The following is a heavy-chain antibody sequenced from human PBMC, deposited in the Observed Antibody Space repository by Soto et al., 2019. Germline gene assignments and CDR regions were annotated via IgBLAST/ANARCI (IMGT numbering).Heavy chain of an antibody. V-gene: IGHV4-59*01. CDR3: ARYAVAGNGGVRFDY. CDR1: SGSISTYY. Sequence: QVQLQESCQGLVKPSETLSLTCTVSSGSISTYYWSWIRQPPGKGLEWIGYIYYSGSTNYNPSLKSRVTISVDTSKNQFSLKLSSVTAADTAVYYCARYAVAGNGGVRFDYWGQGTLVTVSS. D-gene: IGHD6-19*01. J-gene: IGHJ4*02. CDR2: IYYSGST.